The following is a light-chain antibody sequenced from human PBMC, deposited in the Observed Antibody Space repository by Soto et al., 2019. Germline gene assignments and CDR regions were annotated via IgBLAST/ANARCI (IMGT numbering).Light chain of an antibody. J-gene: IGLJ2*01. CDR1: SSDVGGYKY. V-gene: IGLV2-14*01. CDR2: EVS. CDR3: FSYTSSNTCI. Sequence: QSALTQPASVSGSPGQSITISCTGSSSDVGGYKYVSWYQQQPGKAPRLMIYEVSNRPSGVSNRFSGSKSGNTASLTISGLQAEDEADYYCFSYTSSNTCIFGGGTKVTVL.